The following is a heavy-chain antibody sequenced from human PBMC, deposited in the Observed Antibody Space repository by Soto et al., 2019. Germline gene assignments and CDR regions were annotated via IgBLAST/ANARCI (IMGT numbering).Heavy chain of an antibody. V-gene: IGHV3-33*01. CDR1: GFTFSSYG. CDR3: ARDFWSGYADYYYYYGMDV. D-gene: IGHD3-3*01. CDR2: IWYDGSNK. J-gene: IGHJ6*04. Sequence: GGSLRLSCAASGFTFSSYGMHWVRQAPGKGLEWVAVIWYDGSNKYYADSVKGRFTISRDNSKNTLYLQMNSLRAEDTAVYYCARDFWSGYADYYYYYGMDVWGKGTTVTVSS.